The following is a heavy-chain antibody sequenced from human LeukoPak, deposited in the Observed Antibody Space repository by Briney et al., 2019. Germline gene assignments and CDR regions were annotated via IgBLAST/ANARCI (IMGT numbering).Heavy chain of an antibody. J-gene: IGHJ5*02. V-gene: IGHV4-38-2*02. CDR2: IYHSGST. CDR3: ARGHDYYYSGRQSWFDP. D-gene: IGHD3-10*01. CDR1: GYSISSGYY. Sequence: SETPSLTCTVSGYSISSGYYWGWIRQPPGKGLEWIGSIYHSGSTYYNPSLKSRVTISVDTSKNQFSLKLSSVTAADTAFYYCARGHDYYYSGRQSWFDPWGQGTLVTVSS.